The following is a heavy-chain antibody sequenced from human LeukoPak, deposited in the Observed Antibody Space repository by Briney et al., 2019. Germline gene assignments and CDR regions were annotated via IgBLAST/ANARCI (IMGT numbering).Heavy chain of an antibody. CDR1: GFTFDDYA. Sequence: PGGSLRLSCAASGFTFDDYAMHWVRQAPGKGLEWVSGISWNSGSIGYADSMKGRFTISRDNAKNSLYLQMNSLRAEDTAVYYCAREGGGYNNRGFDYWGQGTLVTVSS. CDR2: ISWNSGSI. CDR3: AREGGGYNNRGFDY. D-gene: IGHD5-24*01. V-gene: IGHV3-9*01. J-gene: IGHJ4*02.